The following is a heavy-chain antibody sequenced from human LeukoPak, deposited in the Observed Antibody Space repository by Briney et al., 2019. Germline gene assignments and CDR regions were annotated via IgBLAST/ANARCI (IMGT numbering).Heavy chain of an antibody. J-gene: IGHJ6*03. CDR2: IYHSGST. D-gene: IGHD3-9*01. CDR3: ARHHPTYYDILTGRRGHYYYYMDV. V-gene: IGHV4-38-2*02. CDR1: GYSISSGYY. Sequence: PSETLSLTCTVSGYSISSGYYWGWIRQPPGKGLEWIGSIYHSGSTNYNPSLKSRVTISVDTSKNQFSLKLSSVTAADTAVYYCARHHPTYYDILTGRRGHYYYYMDVWGKGTTVTISS.